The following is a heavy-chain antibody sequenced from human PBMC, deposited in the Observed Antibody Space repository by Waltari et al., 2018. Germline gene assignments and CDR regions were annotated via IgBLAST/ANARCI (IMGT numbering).Heavy chain of an antibody. CDR3: ATDLVSPGPDAFDI. J-gene: IGHJ3*02. D-gene: IGHD3-10*01. CDR1: GYTFTDYY. V-gene: IGHV1-69-2*01. Sequence: EVQLVQSGAEVKKPGATVKISCKVSGYTFTDYYMHWVQQAPGKGLEWMGLVSTDDGQTIYAEKFQGRVTITADTSTDTAYMELSSLRSEDTAVYYCATDLVSPGPDAFDIWGQGTMVTVSS. CDR2: VSTDDGQT.